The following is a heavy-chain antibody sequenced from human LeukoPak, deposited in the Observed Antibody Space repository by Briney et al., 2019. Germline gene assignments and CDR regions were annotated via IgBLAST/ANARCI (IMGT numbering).Heavy chain of an antibody. CDR2: MNPNSGNT. V-gene: IGHV1-8*03. CDR3: ARGIIYDSSGYLTSDY. Sequence: ASVKVSCKASGYTFTSYDINWVRQATGQGLEWMGWMNPNSGNTGYAQKFQGRVTITRNTSISTAYMELSSLRSEDTAVYYCARGIIYDSSGYLTSDYWGQGTLVTVSS. J-gene: IGHJ4*02. D-gene: IGHD3-22*01. CDR1: GYTFTSYD.